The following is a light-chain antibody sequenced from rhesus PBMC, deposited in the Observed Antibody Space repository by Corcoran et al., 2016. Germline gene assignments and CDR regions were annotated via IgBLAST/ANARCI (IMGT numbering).Light chain of an antibody. CDR2: YAS. CDR3: QQQHSYPPT. J-gene: IGKJ4*01. CDR1: QGIRDS. V-gene: IGKV1S14*01. Sequence: DIQMTQSPSSLSASVGDTVTITCRASQGIRDSLAWYQQKPGKAPRPLIYYASNLERGGPSRCSGSGSGADCTLTISSLQPEDFAVYYCQQQHSYPPTFGGGTKVEIK.